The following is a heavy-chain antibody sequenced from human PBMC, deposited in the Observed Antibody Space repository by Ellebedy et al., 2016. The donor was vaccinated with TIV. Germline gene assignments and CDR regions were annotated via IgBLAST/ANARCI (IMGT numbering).Heavy chain of an antibody. V-gene: IGHV1-69*13. CDR1: GGTFSSYA. D-gene: IGHD7-27*01. CDR2: IIPIFGTA. Sequence: SVKVSXXASGGTFSSYAISWVRQAPGQGLEWMGGIIPIFGTANYAQKFQGRVTITADESTSTAYMELSSLRSEDTAVYYCAGSTGYYYYGMDVWGQGTTVTVSS. CDR3: AGSTGYYYYGMDV. J-gene: IGHJ6*02.